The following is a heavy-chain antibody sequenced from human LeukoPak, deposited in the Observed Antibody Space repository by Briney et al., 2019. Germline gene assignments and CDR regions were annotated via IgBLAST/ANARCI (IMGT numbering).Heavy chain of an antibody. Sequence: SETLSLTCTVSGGSISSSSYYWGWIRQPPGKGLEWIGSIYYSGSTYYNPSLKSRVTISVDTSKNQFSLKLSSVTAADTAVYYCARALYDILTGYDGGVAFDYWGQGTLVTVSS. CDR1: GGSISSSSYY. J-gene: IGHJ4*02. CDR3: ARALYDILTGYDGGVAFDY. CDR2: IYYSGST. D-gene: IGHD3-9*01. V-gene: IGHV4-39*07.